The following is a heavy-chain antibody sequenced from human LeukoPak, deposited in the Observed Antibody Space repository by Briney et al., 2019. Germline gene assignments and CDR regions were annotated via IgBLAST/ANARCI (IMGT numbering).Heavy chain of an antibody. CDR1: GYTFTSYG. V-gene: IGHV1-18*01. CDR3: ARDLYPLLWFGELTYFDY. J-gene: IGHJ4*02. CDR2: ISAYNSNT. Sequence: ASVKVSCKASGYTFTSYGISWVRQAPGQGLERMGWISAYNSNTNYAQKLQGRVTMTTDTSTSTAYMELRSLRSDDTAVYYCARDLYPLLWFGELTYFDYWGQGTLVTVSS. D-gene: IGHD3-10*01.